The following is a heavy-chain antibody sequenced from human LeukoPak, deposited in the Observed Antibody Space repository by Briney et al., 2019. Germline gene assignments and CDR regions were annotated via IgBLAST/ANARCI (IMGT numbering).Heavy chain of an antibody. CDR2: ISSSSSYI. V-gene: IGHV3-21*01. D-gene: IGHD6-19*01. Sequence: PGGSLRLSCAASGFTFSSYSLNWVRQAPGKGLEWVSSISSSSSYIYYADSVKGRFTISRDNAKNSLYLQMNSLRAEDAAVYYCARELNAVAHSWGQGTLVTVSS. CDR1: GFTFSSYS. CDR3: ARELNAVAHS. J-gene: IGHJ4*02.